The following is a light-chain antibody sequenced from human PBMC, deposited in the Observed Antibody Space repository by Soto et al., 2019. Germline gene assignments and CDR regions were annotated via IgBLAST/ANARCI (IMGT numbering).Light chain of an antibody. V-gene: IGLV1-40*01. CDR2: GNT. J-gene: IGLJ2*01. Sequence: SVLTQPPSVSGAPGQRVTISCSGSSSNLGAGYDVSWYQQLPGTAPKLLIYGNTNRPSGVPDRFSASKSGTSASLAITGLQAEDEADYYCQSYDSSLRGVFGGGTKLTVL. CDR1: SSNLGAGYD. CDR3: QSYDSSLRGV.